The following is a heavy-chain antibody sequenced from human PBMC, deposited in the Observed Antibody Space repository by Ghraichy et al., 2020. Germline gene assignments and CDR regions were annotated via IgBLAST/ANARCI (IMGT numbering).Heavy chain of an antibody. CDR2: IYTSGST. CDR3: ARDGNDYGDFGGFDY. V-gene: IGHV4-4*07. Sequence: SETLSLTCTVSGGSISSYYWSWIRQPAGKGLEWIGRIYTSGSTNYNPSRKSRVTMSVDTSKNQFSLKLSSVTAADTAVYYCARDGNDYGDFGGFDYWGQGTLVTVSS. J-gene: IGHJ4*02. D-gene: IGHD4-17*01. CDR1: GGSISSYY.